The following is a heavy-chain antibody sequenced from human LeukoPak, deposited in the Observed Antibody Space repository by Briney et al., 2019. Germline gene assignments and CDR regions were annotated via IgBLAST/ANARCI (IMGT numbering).Heavy chain of an antibody. CDR3: AGGGPLGYYFDY. CDR2: ISGSGVNT. CDR1: GFTFSSYA. Sequence: GGSLRLSCAVSGFTFSSYAMSWVRQAPGKGLEWVSAISGSGVNTYYADSVMGRFTISRDNSKNTLYLQVNSLRAEDTAMYYCAGGGPLGYYFDYWGQGTLVTVSS. J-gene: IGHJ4*02. D-gene: IGHD7-27*01. V-gene: IGHV3-23*01.